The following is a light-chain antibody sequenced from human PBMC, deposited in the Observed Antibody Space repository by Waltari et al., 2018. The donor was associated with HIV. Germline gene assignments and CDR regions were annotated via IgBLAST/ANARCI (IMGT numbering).Light chain of an antibody. J-gene: IGKJ2*03. CDR2: WAS. Sequence: DIVMTQSPDSLTVSLGERATINCKSRQSVLSSSNNKNYLAWYQQKSGQPPKLLIYWASTRESGVPDRFSGSGSGTDFTLTISSLQAEDFAVYYCQQYGSSLHSFGQGTKLEIK. CDR3: QQYGSSLHS. CDR1: QSVLSSSNNKNY. V-gene: IGKV4-1*01.